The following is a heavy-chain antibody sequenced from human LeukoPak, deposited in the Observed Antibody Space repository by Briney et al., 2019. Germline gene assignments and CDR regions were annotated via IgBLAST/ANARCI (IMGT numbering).Heavy chain of an antibody. D-gene: IGHD4-17*01. CDR1: GFTFSSYS. J-gene: IGHJ4*02. CDR2: ISSSSSTI. CDR3: ARNTVTRFDY. Sequence: GGSLRLSCAASGFTFSSYSMNWVRQVPGKGLEWVSYISSSSSTIYYADSVKGRLTISRDNAKNSLYLQMNSLRAEDTAVYYCARNTVTRFDYWGQGTLVTVSS. V-gene: IGHV3-48*01.